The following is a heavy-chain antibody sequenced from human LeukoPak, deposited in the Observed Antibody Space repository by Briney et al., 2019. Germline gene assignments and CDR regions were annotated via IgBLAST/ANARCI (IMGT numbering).Heavy chain of an antibody. CDR2: INPNSGGT. CDR1: GYTFTGYY. J-gene: IGHJ4*02. D-gene: IGHD2-2*01. CDR3: ASQPCSSTSCYWFGYFDY. Sequence: SVKVSCKASGYTFTGYYMHWVRQAPGQGLEWMGWINPNSGGTNYAQKFQGRVTMTRDTSISTAYMELSRLRSDDTAVYYCASQPCSSTSCYWFGYFDYWGQGTLVTVSS. V-gene: IGHV1-2*02.